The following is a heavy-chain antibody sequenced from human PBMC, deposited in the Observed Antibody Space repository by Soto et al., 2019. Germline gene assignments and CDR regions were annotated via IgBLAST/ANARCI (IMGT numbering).Heavy chain of an antibody. CDR2: IYYSGST. CDR3: AREDEAIFGVLNL. V-gene: IGHV4-59*01. CDR1: GGSISSYH. Sequence: SETLSLTCTVSGGSISSYHWSWIRQPPGKGLEWIGYIYYSGSTNYKPSLKSRVTISGDTSKNQISLKLTSVTAADTAVYYCAREDEAIFGVLNLWGQGTLVTVSS. D-gene: IGHD3-3*01. J-gene: IGHJ5*02.